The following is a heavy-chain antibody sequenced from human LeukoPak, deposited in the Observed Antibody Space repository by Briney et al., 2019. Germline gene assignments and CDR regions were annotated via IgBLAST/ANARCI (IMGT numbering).Heavy chain of an antibody. CDR1: GYTFTSYY. D-gene: IGHD3-3*01. V-gene: IGHV1-46*01. Sequence: GASVRVSCKASGYTFTSYYMHWVRQAPGQGLEWMGIINPSGGSTSYAQKFQGRVTMTMDTSTITVYMELSSLRSEDTAVYYCARDPFSGEIGETDYWGQGTLVTVSS. J-gene: IGHJ4*02. CDR3: ARDPFSGEIGETDY. CDR2: INPSGGST.